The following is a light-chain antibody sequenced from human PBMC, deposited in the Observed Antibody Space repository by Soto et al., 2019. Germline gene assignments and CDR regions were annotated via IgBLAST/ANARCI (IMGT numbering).Light chain of an antibody. CDR1: SSDVGSYNL. Sequence: QSALTQPASVSGSPGQSITISCTGTSSDVGSYNLVSWYQQYPGEAPKLMIYEGSKRPSGVSNRFSGSKSGNTASLTISGLQAEDEADYYCCSYAGNPYVFGTGTKLTVL. J-gene: IGLJ1*01. CDR3: CSYAGNPYV. CDR2: EGS. V-gene: IGLV2-23*01.